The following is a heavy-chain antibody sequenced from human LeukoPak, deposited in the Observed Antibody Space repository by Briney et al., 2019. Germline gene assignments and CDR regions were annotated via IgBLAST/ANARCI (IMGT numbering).Heavy chain of an antibody. Sequence: GGSLRLSCAASGFTFSSYSMNWVRQAPGKGLEWVSYISSSSSTIYYADSVKGRFTISRDNAKNSLYLQMNSLRAEDTAVYYCARDSEYGDPFYFDYWGQGTLVTVSS. D-gene: IGHD4-17*01. CDR1: GFTFSSYS. CDR2: ISSSSSTI. CDR3: ARDSEYGDPFYFDY. V-gene: IGHV3-48*04. J-gene: IGHJ4*02.